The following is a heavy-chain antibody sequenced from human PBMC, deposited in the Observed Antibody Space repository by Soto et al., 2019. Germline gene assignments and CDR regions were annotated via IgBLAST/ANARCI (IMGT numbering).Heavy chain of an antibody. CDR2: VDGTSSFT. D-gene: IGHD6-6*01. CDR3: RRAARPLYNNKWSDL. Sequence: QLVESGGGLVKPGGSLRLSCSASGFSLTDYYMSWFRQAPGKGLEWLSYVDGTSSFTDYADSVNGRFTISRDNAKKSLYLQMNSLRPEDTARYYCRRAARPLYNNKWSDLWGQGTLVTVSS. J-gene: IGHJ5*01. CDR1: GFSLTDYY. V-gene: IGHV3-11*06.